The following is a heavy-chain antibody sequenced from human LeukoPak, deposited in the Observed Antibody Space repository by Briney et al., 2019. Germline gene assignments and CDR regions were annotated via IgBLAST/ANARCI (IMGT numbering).Heavy chain of an antibody. V-gene: IGHV3-23*01. CDR3: ARVSSSWHYFDY. CDR1: GFTFSSYA. D-gene: IGHD6-13*01. Sequence: PGGSLRLSCAASGFTFSSYAMSWVRQAPGKGLEWVSAISGSGGSTYYADSVKGRFTISRHNAKNSLYLQMDSLRAEDTAVYYCARVSSSWHYFDYWGQGTLVTVSS. J-gene: IGHJ4*02. CDR2: ISGSGGST.